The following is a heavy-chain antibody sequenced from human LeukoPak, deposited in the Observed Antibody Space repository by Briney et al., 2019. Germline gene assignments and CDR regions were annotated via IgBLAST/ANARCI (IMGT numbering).Heavy chain of an antibody. CDR3: ARSSGIVGATTPFDY. J-gene: IGHJ4*02. CDR2: ISAYNGNT. D-gene: IGHD1-26*01. V-gene: IGHV1-18*01. Sequence: ASVKVCCKASGYTFTSYGISWVRQAPGQGLEWMGWISAYNGNTNYAQKLQGRVTMTTDTSTSTAYMELRSLRSDDTAVYYCARSSGIVGATTPFDYWGQGTLVTVSS. CDR1: GYTFTSYG.